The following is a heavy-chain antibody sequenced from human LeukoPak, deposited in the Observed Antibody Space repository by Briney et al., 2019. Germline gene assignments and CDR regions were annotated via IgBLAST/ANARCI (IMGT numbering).Heavy chain of an antibody. V-gene: IGHV4-4*09. D-gene: IGHD1-26*01. CDR2: IHSNGYT. J-gene: IGHJ5*02. CDR3: TKREGPMSGSYDYFDP. Sequence: SETLSLTCTDSGGSIRGYYWSWIRQPPGQGLEWIAYIHSNGYTNYNPSLKSRVTISVDTSKNQFSLKVTSVTAADTAMYYCTKREGPMSGSYDYFDPWGQGTLVTVS. CDR1: GGSIRGYY.